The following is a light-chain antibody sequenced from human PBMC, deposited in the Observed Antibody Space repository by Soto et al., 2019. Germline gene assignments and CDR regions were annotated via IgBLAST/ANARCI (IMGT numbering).Light chain of an antibody. CDR2: AAS. V-gene: IGKV1-27*01. CDR3: QKYNSAPLT. Sequence: DIQMTQSPSSLSASVGDRVTITCRALQGISAYLAWYQQKPGKVPKLLISAASTLQSGVPSRFSGSGAGTDFTLTISSLQPEDIATYYCQKYNSAPLTFGGGTKVEIK. CDR1: QGISAY. J-gene: IGKJ4*02.